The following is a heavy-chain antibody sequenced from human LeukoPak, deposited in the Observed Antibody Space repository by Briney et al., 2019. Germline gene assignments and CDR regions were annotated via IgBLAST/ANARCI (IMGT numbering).Heavy chain of an antibody. D-gene: IGHD1-26*01. CDR3: AREVVGATYFDY. CDR1: GFTVGSNY. Sequence: GGSLRLSCAASGFTVGSNYMSWVRQAPGKGLEWVSVIYSGGSTYYADSVKGRFTISRDNSKNTLYLQMNSLRAEDTAVYYCAREVVGATYFDYWGQGTLVTVSS. CDR2: IYSGGST. V-gene: IGHV3-66*02. J-gene: IGHJ4*02.